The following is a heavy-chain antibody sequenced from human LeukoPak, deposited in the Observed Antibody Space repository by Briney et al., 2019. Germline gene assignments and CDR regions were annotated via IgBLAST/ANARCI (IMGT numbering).Heavy chain of an antibody. Sequence: ASVKVSCKASGHTFTSYGISWVRQAPGQGLEWMGWISAYNGNTNYAQKLQGRVTMTTDTSTSTAYMELRSLRSDDTAVYYCARDSSSNCYCNWFDPWGQGTLVTVSS. CDR1: GHTFTSYG. D-gene: IGHD6-13*01. V-gene: IGHV1-18*01. J-gene: IGHJ5*02. CDR2: ISAYNGNT. CDR3: ARDSSSNCYCNWFDP.